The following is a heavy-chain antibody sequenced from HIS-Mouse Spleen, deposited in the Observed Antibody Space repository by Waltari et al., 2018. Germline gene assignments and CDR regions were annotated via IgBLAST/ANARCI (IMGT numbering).Heavy chain of an antibody. V-gene: IGHV3-30-3*01. CDR3: AREGSFYYFDY. Sequence: QVQLVESGGGVVQPGRSLRLSCAASGFTFSSYAMHWVRQAPGKGVEWVGVISYDGSNKYYADSVKGRFTISRDNSKNTLYLQMNSLRAEDTAVYYCAREGSFYYFDYWGQGTLVTVSS. CDR2: ISYDGSNK. J-gene: IGHJ4*02. D-gene: IGHD6-13*01. CDR1: GFTFSSYA.